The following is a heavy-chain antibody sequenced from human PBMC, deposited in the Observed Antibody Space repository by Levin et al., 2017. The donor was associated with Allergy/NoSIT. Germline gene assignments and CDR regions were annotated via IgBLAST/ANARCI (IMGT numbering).Heavy chain of an antibody. CDR2: IYYSGST. CDR1: GGSISSSSYY. Sequence: SSETLSLTCTVSGGSISSSSYYWGWIRQPPGKGLEWIGSIYYSGSTYYNPSLKSRVTISVDTSKNQFSLKLSSVTAADTAVYYCARLSWNAAPQFDYWGQGTLVTVSS. D-gene: IGHD1-1*01. J-gene: IGHJ4*02. V-gene: IGHV4-39*01. CDR3: ARLSWNAAPQFDY.